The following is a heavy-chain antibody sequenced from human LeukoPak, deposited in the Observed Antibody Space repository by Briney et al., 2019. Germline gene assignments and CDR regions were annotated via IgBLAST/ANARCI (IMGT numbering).Heavy chain of an antibody. J-gene: IGHJ3*02. CDR3: ATNPSGYDSGTLHI. CDR2: FDPEDGET. Sequence: ASVKVSCKVSGYTLTELSMHWVRQAPGKGLEWMGGFDPEDGETIYAQKFQGRVTMTEDTSTDTAYMELSSLRSEDTAVYYCATNPSGYDSGTLHIWGQGTMVTVSS. D-gene: IGHD1-26*01. CDR1: GYTLTELS. V-gene: IGHV1-24*01.